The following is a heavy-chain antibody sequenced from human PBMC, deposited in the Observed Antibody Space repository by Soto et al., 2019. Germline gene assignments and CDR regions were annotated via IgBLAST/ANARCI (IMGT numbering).Heavy chain of an antibody. D-gene: IGHD1-26*01. CDR3: ARNQWELHAFDI. CDR1: GYTFTIYG. J-gene: IGHJ3*02. Sequence: ASVKVSCKASGYTFTIYGISCVLQSPGQGLDWMGWISAYNGNTNYAQKLQGRVTMTTDTSTSTAYMELRSLRSDDTAVYYCARNQWELHAFDIWGQGTMVTVSS. V-gene: IGHV1-18*01. CDR2: ISAYNGNT.